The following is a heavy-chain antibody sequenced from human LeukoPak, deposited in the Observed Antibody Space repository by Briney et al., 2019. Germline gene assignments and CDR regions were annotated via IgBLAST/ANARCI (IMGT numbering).Heavy chain of an antibody. Sequence: SETLSLTCTVSGGSISSSSYYWGWIRQPPGKGLEWIGSIYYSGSTYYNPSLKSRVTISVDTSKNQFSLKLSSVTAADTAVYYCARTAYYDFWSGYLYFDYWGQGTLVTVSS. CDR2: IYYSGST. J-gene: IGHJ4*02. CDR1: GGSISSSSYY. V-gene: IGHV4-39*01. CDR3: ARTAYYDFWSGYLYFDY. D-gene: IGHD3-3*01.